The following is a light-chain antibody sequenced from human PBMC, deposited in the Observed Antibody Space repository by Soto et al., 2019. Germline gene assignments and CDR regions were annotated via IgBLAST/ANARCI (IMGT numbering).Light chain of an antibody. Sequence: QSALTQPASVSGSPGQSITISCTGTSSDVGGYNYVSWYQQHRGKAPKLMIYEVSNRPSGVSNRFSGSKSGNTASLTISGLRAEDEADYYCGSYTSSSTLVFGGGTKLTVL. CDR3: GSYTSSSTLV. J-gene: IGLJ3*02. CDR2: EVS. CDR1: SSDVGGYNY. V-gene: IGLV2-14*01.